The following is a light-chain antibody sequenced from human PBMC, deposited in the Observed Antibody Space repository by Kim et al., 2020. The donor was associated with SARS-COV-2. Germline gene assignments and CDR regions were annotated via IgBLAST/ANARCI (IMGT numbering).Light chain of an antibody. CDR1: VLAKKY. Sequence: VSAGQTAGITCSGDVLAKKYARWYQQRPGQAPVLVIYKDSERPSGIPERFSGSSSGTTVTLTISGAQVEDEADYYCYSAADNNWVFGGGTQLTVL. CDR2: KDS. V-gene: IGLV3-27*01. J-gene: IGLJ3*02. CDR3: YSAADNNWV.